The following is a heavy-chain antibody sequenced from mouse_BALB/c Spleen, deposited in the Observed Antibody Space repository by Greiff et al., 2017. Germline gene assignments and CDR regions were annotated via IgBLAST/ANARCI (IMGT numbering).Heavy chain of an antibody. Sequence: EVKLVESGGGLVKPGGSLKLSCAASGFTFSDYYMYWVRQTPEKRLQWVATISDGGSYTYYPDSVKGRFTISRDNAKNNLYLQMSSLKSEDTAMYYCARASYGNYVAYWGQGTLVTVSA. V-gene: IGHV5-4*02. CDR3: ARASYGNYVAY. CDR2: ISDGGSYT. CDR1: GFTFSDYY. D-gene: IGHD2-1*01. J-gene: IGHJ3*01.